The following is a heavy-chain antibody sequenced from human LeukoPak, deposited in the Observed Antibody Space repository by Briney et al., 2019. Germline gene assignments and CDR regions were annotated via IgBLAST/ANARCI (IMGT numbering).Heavy chain of an antibody. CDR1: GGSFSGYY. J-gene: IGHJ4*02. CDR2: INHSGST. CDR3: ARANSSNPWVDY. D-gene: IGHD4-11*01. V-gene: IGHV4-34*01. Sequence: SETLSLTCAVYGGSFSGYYWSWIRQPPGKGLEWIGEINHSGSTNYNPSLKSRVTISVDTSKNQFSLKLSSVTAADTAVYYCARANSSNPWVDYWGQRTLVTVSS.